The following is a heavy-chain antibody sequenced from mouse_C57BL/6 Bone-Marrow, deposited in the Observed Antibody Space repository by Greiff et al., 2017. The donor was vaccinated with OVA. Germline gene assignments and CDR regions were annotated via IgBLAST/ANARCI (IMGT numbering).Heavy chain of an antibody. V-gene: IGHV1-85*01. D-gene: IGHD2-3*01. CDR2: IYPRDGST. CDR3: ATLSMMVTTGAWFAY. Sequence: QVQLKESGPELVKPGASVKLSCKASGYTFTSYDINWVKQRPGQGLEWIGWIYPRDGSTKYNEKFKGKATLTVDTSSSTAYMELHSLTSEDAAVYFCATLSMMVTTGAWFAYWGQGTLVTVSA. CDR1: GYTFTSYD. J-gene: IGHJ3*01.